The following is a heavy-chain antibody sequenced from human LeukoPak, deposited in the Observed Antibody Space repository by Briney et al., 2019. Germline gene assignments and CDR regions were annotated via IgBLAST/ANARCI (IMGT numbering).Heavy chain of an antibody. Sequence: PGGSLRLPCAASGFTFSNYAMSWVRQAPGKGLEWVSAIGGSGGNTYYTDSVKGRFTISRDNSKNTLYLQMNSLRAEDTALYYCAQDINVWGSYPHGAFDIWGQGTMVSVSS. J-gene: IGHJ3*02. CDR2: IGGSGGNT. CDR3: AQDINVWGSYPHGAFDI. V-gene: IGHV3-23*01. CDR1: GFTFSNYA. D-gene: IGHD3-16*02.